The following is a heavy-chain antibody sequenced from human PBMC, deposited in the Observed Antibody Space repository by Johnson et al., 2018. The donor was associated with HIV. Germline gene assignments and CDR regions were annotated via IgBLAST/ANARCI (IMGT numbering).Heavy chain of an antibody. CDR2: ISGRGDTT. J-gene: IGHJ3*02. CDR1: GFTVSSNY. V-gene: IGHV3-53*01. CDR3: ARACRDGYTCDAFDI. D-gene: IGHD5-24*01. Sequence: VQLVESGGGLIQPGGSLRLSCAASGFTVSSNYMSWVRQVPGKGLQWVSGISGRGDTTYYADYVKGRFTISRDNSKNTLYLQLNSLRAEDTAVYYCARACRDGYTCDAFDIWGQGTMVTVSS.